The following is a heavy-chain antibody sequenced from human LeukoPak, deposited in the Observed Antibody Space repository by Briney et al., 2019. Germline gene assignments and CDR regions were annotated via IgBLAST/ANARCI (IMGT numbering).Heavy chain of an antibody. D-gene: IGHD6-13*01. CDR3: AKASSYSSSWYFDY. Sequence: GGSLRLSCTASGFTFSSYAMSWVRQAPGKGLEWVSAISGSGGSTYYADSVKGRFTISRDNSKNTLYLQMNSLRAEDTAVYYCAKASSYSSSWYFDYWGQGTLATVSS. J-gene: IGHJ4*02. CDR1: GFTFSSYA. V-gene: IGHV3-23*01. CDR2: ISGSGGST.